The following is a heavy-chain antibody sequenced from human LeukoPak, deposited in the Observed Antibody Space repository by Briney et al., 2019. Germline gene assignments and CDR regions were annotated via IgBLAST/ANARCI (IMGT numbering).Heavy chain of an antibody. CDR1: GFTFSSYA. CDR3: AKVTWATDAFDI. D-gene: IGHD7-27*01. CDR2: ISYDGSNK. J-gene: IGHJ3*02. Sequence: PGGSLRLSCAASGFTFSSYAMHWVRQAPGKGLEWVAVISYDGSNKYYADSVKGRFTISRDNSKDTLYLQMNSLRAEDTAVYYCAKVTWATDAFDIWGQGTMVTVSS. V-gene: IGHV3-30-3*01.